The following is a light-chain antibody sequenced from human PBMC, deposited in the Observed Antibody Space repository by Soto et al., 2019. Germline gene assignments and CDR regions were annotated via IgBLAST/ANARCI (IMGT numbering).Light chain of an antibody. V-gene: IGLV1-40*01. J-gene: IGLJ1*01. CDR2: GNR. CDR3: QSYDNSLGVCYV. Sequence: QSVLTQPPPVSGAPGQRVTISCTGSSSNLGAGYDVHWYQLLPGTAPKLLIYGNRNRPSGVPDRFSGSKSGTSASLAITGLQAEDEADYYCQSYDNSLGVCYVFGTGTKVTV. CDR1: SSNLGAGYD.